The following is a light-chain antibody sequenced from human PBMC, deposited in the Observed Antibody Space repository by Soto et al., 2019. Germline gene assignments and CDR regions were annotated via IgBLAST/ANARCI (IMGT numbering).Light chain of an antibody. V-gene: IGLV2-8*01. CDR2: EVS. CDR3: SSYAGSNXVV. CDR1: SSDVGGYNY. J-gene: IGLJ2*01. Sequence: QSVLTQPPSASGSPGQSVTISCTGTSSDVGGYNYVSWYQQHPGKAPKLMIYEVSKRPSGVPDRFSGSKSGNTASLTVSGLQAEDEADYYCSSYAGSNXVVXXGGTKLTVL.